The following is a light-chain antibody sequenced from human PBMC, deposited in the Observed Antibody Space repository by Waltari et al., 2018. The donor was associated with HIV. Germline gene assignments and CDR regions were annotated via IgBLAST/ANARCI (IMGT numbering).Light chain of an antibody. Sequence: DIVMTQSPDSLAVSLGERATLNRECSQSVLYNSYTKNYLDWYQQKPGQPPRLLSYWPSTRESGVPDRFSGSGSEPHSTPTICGRQAEYVAVYYCQRDYTSPPGTLGQETKVEI. V-gene: IGKV4-1*01. CDR3: QRDYTSPPGT. CDR1: QSVLYNSYTKNY. CDR2: WPS. J-gene: IGKJ1*01.